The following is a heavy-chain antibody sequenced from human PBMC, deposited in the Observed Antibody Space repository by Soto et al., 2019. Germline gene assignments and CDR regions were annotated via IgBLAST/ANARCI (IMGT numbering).Heavy chain of an antibody. Sequence: GGSLRLSCATSGFTFSSYEMNWVRQAPGKGLEWVSYISSSGSTIYYADSVKGRFTISRDNAKNSLYLQMDSLRAEDTAVYYCAKGELLWYFDYWGQGTLVTVSS. CDR3: AKGELLWYFDY. J-gene: IGHJ4*02. CDR1: GFTFSSYE. CDR2: ISSSGSTI. V-gene: IGHV3-48*03. D-gene: IGHD1-26*01.